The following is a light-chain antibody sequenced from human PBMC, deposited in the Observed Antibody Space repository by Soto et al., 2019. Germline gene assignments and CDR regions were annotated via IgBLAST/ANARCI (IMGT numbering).Light chain of an antibody. J-gene: IGKJ1*01. V-gene: IGKV3-20*01. Sequence: EIVLTQSPGTLSLSPGERATLSCRASQSVTTSYLAWYQQKPGQAPRRLIYRASTRAAGIPDRFSASGSGTDFTLTISRLEPEDFAVYFCQQYGISPWTFGHGTKVEIK. CDR2: RAS. CDR3: QQYGISPWT. CDR1: QSVTTSY.